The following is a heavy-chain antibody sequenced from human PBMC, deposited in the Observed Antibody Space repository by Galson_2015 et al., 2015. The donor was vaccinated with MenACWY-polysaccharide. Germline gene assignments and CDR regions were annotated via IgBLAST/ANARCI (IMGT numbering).Heavy chain of an antibody. CDR2: IRPYNGNT. CDR1: GYRFTTYG. Sequence: SVKVSCKASGYRFTTYGIRWVRQAPGQGLEWVAWIRPYNGNTNYAQKFQGRVTMTTDTSTSTAYMELRSLRSDDTAVYYCATDRGAMVLPFVDYWGQGTGVTVSS. CDR3: ATDRGAMVLPFVDY. D-gene: IGHD2-8*01. V-gene: IGHV1-18*01. J-gene: IGHJ4*02.